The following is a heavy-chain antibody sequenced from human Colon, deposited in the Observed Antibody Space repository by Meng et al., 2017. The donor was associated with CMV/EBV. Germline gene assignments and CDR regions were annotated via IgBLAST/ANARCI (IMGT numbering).Heavy chain of an antibody. CDR3: ARMTLALSFDY. CDR1: GFSLSTRGMR. D-gene: IGHD3-16*02. V-gene: IGHV2-70D*14. Sequence: SGPTLVKPTQTLTLTCPFSGFSLSTRGMRVSWIRQPPGKALEWLARIDWDDDKFYSTSLKTRLTISKDTSKNQVVLTMTNMDPVDTATYYCARMTLALSFDYWGQGTLVTVSS. J-gene: IGHJ4*02. CDR2: IDWDDDK.